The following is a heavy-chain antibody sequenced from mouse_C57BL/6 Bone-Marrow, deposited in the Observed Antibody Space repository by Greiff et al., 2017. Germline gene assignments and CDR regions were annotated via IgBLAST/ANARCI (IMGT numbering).Heavy chain of an antibody. V-gene: IGHV14-4*01. CDR3: SSFDGDYFDV. CDR1: GFNIKDDY. Sequence: EVQLQESGAELVRPGASVKLSCTASGFNIKDDYIHWVKQRPEQGLEWIGWIDPEIGDTKYASKFKGKATITLDTSSNTAYLQLSSLTSEDTAVYYTSSFDGDYFDVRGEGTPLSVAS. D-gene: IGHD2-3*01. J-gene: IGHJ2*01. CDR2: IDPEIGDT.